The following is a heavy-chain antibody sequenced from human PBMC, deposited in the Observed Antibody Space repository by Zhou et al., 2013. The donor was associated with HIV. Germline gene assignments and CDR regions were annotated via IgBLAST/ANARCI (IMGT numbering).Heavy chain of an antibody. V-gene: IGHV1-2*02. CDR3: ARALSARWIGGGFFYMDV. CDR2: INPKIGAT. Sequence: QVQLVQSGAEVKKPGASVRVSCKASGYTFTDYFIHWVRQAPGQGPEWVGWINPKIGATHYAQKFQGRVTMTRDTSISTAYMELSRLRSDDTAVYFCARALSARWIGGGFFYMDVWGKGTTVTVS. J-gene: IGHJ6*03. CDR1: GYTFTDYF. D-gene: IGHD6-25*01.